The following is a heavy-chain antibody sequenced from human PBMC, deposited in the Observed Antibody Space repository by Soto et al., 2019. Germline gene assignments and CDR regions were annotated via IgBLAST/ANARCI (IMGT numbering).Heavy chain of an antibody. V-gene: IGHV3-30*18. CDR3: AKPHLGVVVVAAFFDY. CDR2: ISYDGSNK. J-gene: IGHJ4*02. D-gene: IGHD2-15*01. CDR1: GFTFSSYG. Sequence: GGSLRLSCAASGFTFSSYGMHWVRQAPGKGLEWVAVISYDGSNKYYADSVKGRFTISRDNSKNTLYLQMNGLRAEDTAVYYCAKPHLGVVVVAAFFDYWGQGTLVTVSS.